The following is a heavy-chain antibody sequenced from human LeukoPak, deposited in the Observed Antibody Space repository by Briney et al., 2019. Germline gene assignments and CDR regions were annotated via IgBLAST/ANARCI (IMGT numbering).Heavy chain of an antibody. Sequence: TTSETLSLTCTVSGYSISSGYYWGWIRQPPGKGLEWIGTIYHSGSTCYNPSLKSRVTISVDTSKNQFSLKLTSVTAADTAVYYCARVRGYCSSTICYRYYFDYWGQGTLVTASS. CDR3: ARVRGYCSSTICYRYYFDY. CDR1: GYSISSGYY. J-gene: IGHJ4*02. CDR2: IYHSGST. D-gene: IGHD2-2*01. V-gene: IGHV4-38-2*02.